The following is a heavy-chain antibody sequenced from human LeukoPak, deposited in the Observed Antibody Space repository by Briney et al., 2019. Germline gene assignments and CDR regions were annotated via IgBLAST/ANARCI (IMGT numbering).Heavy chain of an antibody. CDR2: ISGSGGST. CDR1: GFTFSTYA. J-gene: IGHJ4*02. CDR3: AKTVYGVLTGVDY. Sequence: PGGSLRLSCADSGFTFSTYAMSWVRQAPGKGLEWVSAISGSGGSTYYADSVKGRFTISRDNSNNTLYLQMNSLRAEDTAVYYCAKTVYGVLTGVDYWGQGTLVTVSS. D-gene: IGHD3-9*01. V-gene: IGHV3-23*01.